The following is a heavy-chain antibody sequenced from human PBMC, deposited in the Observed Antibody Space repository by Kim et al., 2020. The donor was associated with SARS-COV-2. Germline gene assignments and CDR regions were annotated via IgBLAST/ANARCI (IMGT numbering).Heavy chain of an antibody. J-gene: IGHJ6*02. CDR2: INAGNGNT. D-gene: IGHD3-10*01. Sequence: ASVKVSCKASGYTFTSYAMHWVRQAPGQRLEWMGWINAGNGNTKYSQKFQGRVTITRDTSASTAYMELSSLRSEDTAVYYCARAKDVLLWFGESGMDVWGQGTTVTVSS. CDR1: GYTFTSYA. CDR3: ARAKDVLLWFGESGMDV. V-gene: IGHV1-3*01.